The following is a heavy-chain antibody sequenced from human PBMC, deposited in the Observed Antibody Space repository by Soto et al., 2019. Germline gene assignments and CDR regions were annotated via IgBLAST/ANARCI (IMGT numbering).Heavy chain of an antibody. CDR3: AMESSSPNYYDYGMDV. J-gene: IGHJ6*02. CDR1: GGTFSSYA. CDR2: IIPLLGSP. V-gene: IGHV1-69*01. D-gene: IGHD2-2*01. Sequence: QVQLVQSGAEVKKTGSSVKVSCRASGGTFSSYAVSWVRQAPGQGLEWMGVIIPLLGSPKDAQKFQGRVTITADDSETTAYMELTCLRSDDTAVYDCAMESSSPNYYDYGMDVWGQGTTVTVSS.